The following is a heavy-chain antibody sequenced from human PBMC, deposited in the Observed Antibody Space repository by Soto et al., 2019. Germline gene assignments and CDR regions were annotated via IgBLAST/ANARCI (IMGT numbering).Heavy chain of an antibody. J-gene: IGHJ6*02. V-gene: IGHV1-8*01. CDR3: ARERTGTTSMDV. D-gene: IGHD1-1*01. CDR2: MNPNSGNT. Sequence: QVQLVQSGAEVKKPGASVKVSCKASGYTFTSYDINWVRQATGQGLEWMGWMNPNSGNTGYAQKYRGRVTMTRNTSISTAYMELSSLRSEDTAVYYCARERTGTTSMDVWGQGTTVTVSS. CDR1: GYTFTSYD.